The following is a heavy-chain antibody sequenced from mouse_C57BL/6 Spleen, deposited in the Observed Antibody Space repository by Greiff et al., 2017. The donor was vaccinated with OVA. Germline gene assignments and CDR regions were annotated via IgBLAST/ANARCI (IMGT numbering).Heavy chain of an antibody. CDR2: INPSTGGT. D-gene: IGHD1-1*01. Sequence: VQLKQSGPELVKPGASVKISCKASGYSFTGYYMNWVKQSPEKSLEWIGEINPSTGGTTYNQKFKAKATLTVDKSSSTAYMQLKSLTSEDSAVYYCARSITTVEYFDVWGTGTTVTVSS. J-gene: IGHJ1*03. V-gene: IGHV1-42*01. CDR3: ARSITTVEYFDV. CDR1: GYSFTGYY.